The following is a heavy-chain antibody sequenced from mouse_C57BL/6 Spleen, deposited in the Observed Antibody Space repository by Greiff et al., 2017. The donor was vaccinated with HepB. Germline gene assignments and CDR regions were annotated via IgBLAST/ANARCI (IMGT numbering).Heavy chain of an antibody. CDR1: GFTFSDYG. CDR3: ARNYGSSYFAAY. D-gene: IGHD1-1*01. Sequence: EVNVVESGGGLVKPGGSLKLSCAASGFTFSDYGMHWVRQAPEKGLEWVAYISSGSSTIYYADTVKGRFTISRDNAKNTLFLQMTSLRSEDTAMYYCARNYGSSYFAAYWGQGTLVTVSA. J-gene: IGHJ3*01. V-gene: IGHV5-17*01. CDR2: ISSGSSTI.